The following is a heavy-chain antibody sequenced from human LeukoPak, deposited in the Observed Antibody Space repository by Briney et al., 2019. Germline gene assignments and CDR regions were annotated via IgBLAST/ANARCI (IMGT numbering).Heavy chain of an antibody. CDR2: IYYSGST. D-gene: IGHD1-14*01. Sequence: SETLSLTCTVSGGSISSSSYYWGWIRQPPGKGLEWIGSIYYSGSTYYNPSLKSRVTISVDTSKNQFSLNLSSVTAADTAVYYCARQTIRYFDYWGQGTLVTVSS. CDR3: ARQTIRYFDY. CDR1: GGSISSSSYY. J-gene: IGHJ4*02. V-gene: IGHV4-39*01.